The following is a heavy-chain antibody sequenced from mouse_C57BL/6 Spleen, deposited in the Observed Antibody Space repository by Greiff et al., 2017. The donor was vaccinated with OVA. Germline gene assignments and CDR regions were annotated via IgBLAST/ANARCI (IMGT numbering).Heavy chain of an antibody. CDR2: IDPANGNT. CDR1: GFNIKNTY. V-gene: IGHV14-3*01. CDR3: ARSTITTVVAWYFDV. D-gene: IGHD1-1*01. Sequence: DVKLVESVAELVRPGASVKLSCTASGFNIKNTYMHWVKQRPEQGLEWIGRIDPANGNTKYAPKFQGKATITADTSSNTAYLQLSSLTSEDTAIYYCARSTITTVVAWYFDVWGTGTTVTVSS. J-gene: IGHJ1*03.